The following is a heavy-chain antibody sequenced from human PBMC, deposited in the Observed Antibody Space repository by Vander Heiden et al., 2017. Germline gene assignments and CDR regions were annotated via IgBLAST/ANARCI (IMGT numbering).Heavy chain of an antibody. CDR2: ISYDGSSK. CDR1: ESAYSAYA. V-gene: IGHV3-30-3*01. J-gene: IGHJ4*02. D-gene: IGHD6-6*01. Sequence: VQLAASGGGVVQPGRPLRLSCAAPESAYSAYAMHWVRQAPGKGPGWVSSISYDGSSKYYADSVKGRFTISRDNSNNTGYLQMNSLRGEDTSVYYCSRGADGSSSGREFDHWGQGTLVTVSS. CDR3: SRGADGSSSGREFDH.